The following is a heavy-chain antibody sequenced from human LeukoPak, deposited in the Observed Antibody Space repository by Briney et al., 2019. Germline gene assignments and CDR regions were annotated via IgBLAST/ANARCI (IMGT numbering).Heavy chain of an antibody. D-gene: IGHD6-19*01. CDR3: ASLKSIAVRGPVTMDV. J-gene: IGHJ6*02. Sequence: PSETLSLTCTVSGGSISSGGYYWSWIRQHPGRGLEWIGYIYYSGSTYYNPSLKSRVTISVDTSKNQFSLKLSSVTAADTAVYYCASLKSIAVRGPVTMDVWGQGTTVTVSS. V-gene: IGHV4-31*03. CDR1: GGSISSGGYY. CDR2: IYYSGST.